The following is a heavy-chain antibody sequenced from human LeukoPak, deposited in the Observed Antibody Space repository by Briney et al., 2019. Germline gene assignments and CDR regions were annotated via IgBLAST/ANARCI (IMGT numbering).Heavy chain of an antibody. V-gene: IGHV3-7*01. CDR2: IKQDGSEK. D-gene: IGHD3-10*01. CDR3: ARGRLSLWFGELSYFDY. Sequence: GGSLRLSCAASGFTFSDYYMSWIRQAPGKGLEWVANIKQDGSEKYYVDSVKGRFTISRDNAKNSLYLQMNSLRAEDTAVYYCARGRLSLWFGELSYFDYWGQGTLVTVSS. CDR1: GFTFSDYY. J-gene: IGHJ4*02.